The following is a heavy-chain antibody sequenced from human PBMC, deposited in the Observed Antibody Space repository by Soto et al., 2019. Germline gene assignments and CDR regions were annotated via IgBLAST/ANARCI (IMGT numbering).Heavy chain of an antibody. CDR3: AKIPGSGSSGYFAY. V-gene: IGHV3-30*18. Sequence: QVQLVESGGGVVQPGRSLRLSCAASGFTFSSYGMHWVRQAPGKGLEWVAVISYDGSNKYYADSVKGRFTISRDNSKNTLYLQRNSLRAEDTAVYYCAKIPGSGSSGYFAYWGQGTLVTVSS. J-gene: IGHJ4*02. D-gene: IGHD3-22*01. CDR2: ISYDGSNK. CDR1: GFTFSSYG.